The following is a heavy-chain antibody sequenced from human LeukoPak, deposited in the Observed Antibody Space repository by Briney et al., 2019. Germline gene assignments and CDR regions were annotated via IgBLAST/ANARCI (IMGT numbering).Heavy chain of an antibody. CDR2: IYQSGST. Sequence: SETLSLTCAVSGYSISSGYYWGWIRQPPGKGLEWIGSIYQSGSTYYNPSLKSRVTISVDTSKNQLSLKLSSVTAADTAMHYCARLSSDGYNSLTYWGQGTLVTVSS. J-gene: IGHJ4*02. CDR3: ARLSSDGYNSLTY. V-gene: IGHV4-38-2*01. CDR1: GYSISSGYY. D-gene: IGHD5-24*01.